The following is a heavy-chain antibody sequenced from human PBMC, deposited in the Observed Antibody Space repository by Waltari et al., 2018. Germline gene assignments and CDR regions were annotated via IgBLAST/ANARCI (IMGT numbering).Heavy chain of an antibody. CDR1: GFSFSLYP. J-gene: IGHJ4*02. Sequence: EVPLVESGGGLFKPGGSLRLSCAASGFSFSLYPMSWVRQAPGKGLEWVAFISVNSEYIFYADSVRGRFTISRDNAKNSLYLQMNSLTAEDTAVYYCASLASIWGQGTLVTVSS. CDR2: ISVNSEYI. D-gene: IGHD3-3*02. CDR3: ASLASI. V-gene: IGHV3-21*02.